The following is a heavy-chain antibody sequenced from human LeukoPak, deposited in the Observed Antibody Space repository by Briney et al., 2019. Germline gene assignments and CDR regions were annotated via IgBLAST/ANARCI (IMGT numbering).Heavy chain of an antibody. CDR3: ARVADTSMVTPGFDS. D-gene: IGHD5-18*01. Sequence: ASVKVSCKPSGYNFNRYTITWVRQAPGKGLEWMGWVSTSNGDTNYAETFQGRVTMTTDTVTKTAYMELRRLRSGDTAIYFCARVADTSMVTPGFDSWGQGTLVTVSS. CDR1: GYNFNRYT. V-gene: IGHV1-18*01. J-gene: IGHJ4*02. CDR2: VSTSNGDT.